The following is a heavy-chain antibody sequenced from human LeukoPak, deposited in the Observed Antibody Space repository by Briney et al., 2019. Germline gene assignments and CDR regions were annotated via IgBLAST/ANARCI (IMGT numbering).Heavy chain of an antibody. CDR3: ARHSAGYTTFFDY. Sequence: GGSLRPSCAASGFTLSYYWMTWVRRAPGKGLEWVANIMQDGSEKYYVDSVKGRFTISRDNAKNSLYLQMNSLRAEDTAVYYCARHSAGYTTFFDYWGQGTLVTVSS. J-gene: IGHJ4*02. D-gene: IGHD5-24*01. V-gene: IGHV3-7*04. CDR1: GFTLSYYW. CDR2: IMQDGSEK.